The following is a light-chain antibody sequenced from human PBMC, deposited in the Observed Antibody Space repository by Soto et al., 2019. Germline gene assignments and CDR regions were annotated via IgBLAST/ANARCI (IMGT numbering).Light chain of an antibody. V-gene: IGKV3-11*01. J-gene: IGKJ4*01. CDR1: QSVSSY. CDR2: DAS. CDR3: QQRSNWPST. Sequence: EIVLTQSPATLSLSPGERATLSCRASQSVSSYLAWYQQKPGQAPRLLIYDASNRATGIPARFSGSGSGTDFALTISSLETEDFAVYYCQQRSNWPSTFGGGTKVEIQ.